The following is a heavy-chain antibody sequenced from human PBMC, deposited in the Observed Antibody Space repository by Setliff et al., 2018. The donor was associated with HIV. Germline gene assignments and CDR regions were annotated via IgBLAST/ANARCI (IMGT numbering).Heavy chain of an antibody. CDR3: AKGSLPSGYSYGFFDY. CDR2: INWNGGST. V-gene: IGHV3-20*04. CDR1: GFTFDDYG. D-gene: IGHD5-18*01. J-gene: IGHJ4*02. Sequence: GGSLRLSCAASGFTFDDYGMSWVRQAPGKGLEWVSGINWNGGSTGYADSVKGRFTISRDNSKNTLYLQMNSLRAEDTAVYYCAKGSLPSGYSYGFFDYWGQGTLVTVSS.